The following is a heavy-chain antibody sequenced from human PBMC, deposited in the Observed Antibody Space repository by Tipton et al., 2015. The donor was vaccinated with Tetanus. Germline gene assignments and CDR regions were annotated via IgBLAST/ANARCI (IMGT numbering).Heavy chain of an antibody. CDR2: TNHSGNT. CDR1: GASISSYY. Sequence: LRLSCSVSGASISSYYWNWIRQVPGKGLEWIGYTNHSGNTNYNPSLSGRVTTSVDTSKNQFSLKMSSVTAADTAVYYCARWGDASGSTNLYAFDIWGQGTMVSVSS. V-gene: IGHV4-59*01. CDR3: ARWGDASGSTNLYAFDI. D-gene: IGHD3-10*01. J-gene: IGHJ3*02.